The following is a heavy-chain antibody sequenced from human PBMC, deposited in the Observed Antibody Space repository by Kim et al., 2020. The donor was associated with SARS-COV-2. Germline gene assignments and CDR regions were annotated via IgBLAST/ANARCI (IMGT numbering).Heavy chain of an antibody. CDR1: GYTFTSYG. CDR3: ARDHFEFGIAAAGSLRAFDI. CDR2: ISAYNGNT. J-gene: IGHJ3*02. Sequence: ASVKVSCKASGYTFTSYGISWVRQAPGQGLEWMGWISAYNGNTNYAQKLQGRVTMTTDTSTSTAYMELRSLRSDDTAVYYCARDHFEFGIAAAGSLRAFDIWGQGTMVTVSS. D-gene: IGHD6-13*01. V-gene: IGHV1-18*01.